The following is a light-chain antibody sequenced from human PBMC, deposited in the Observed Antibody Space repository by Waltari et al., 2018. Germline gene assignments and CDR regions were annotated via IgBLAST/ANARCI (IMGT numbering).Light chain of an antibody. CDR2: EAS. J-gene: IGLJ2*01. CDR1: SRDVGSYNL. V-gene: IGLV2-23*01. CDR3: SSYAGNCNLVV. Sequence: QCALTQPASVSGSPRQSITISCTGTSRDVGSYNLFSWYQQHPGKAPKLMIYEASKRPSGVSNRFSGSKSGNTASLTISGLQAEDEADYYCSSYAGNCNLVVFGGGTKLTVL.